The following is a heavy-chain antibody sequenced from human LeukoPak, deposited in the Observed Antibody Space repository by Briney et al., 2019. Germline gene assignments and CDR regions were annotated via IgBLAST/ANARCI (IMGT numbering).Heavy chain of an antibody. CDR1: GGSFSGYY. CDR2: IKHSAST. J-gene: IGHJ4*02. V-gene: IGHV4-34*01. Sequence: SETLSLTCAVYGGSFSGYYWSWIRQPPGKGLEWIGEIKHSASTYYNPSLKSRVTVSVDTSKNQFSLKLNSVTAADTAVYYCARGNPTIVQTFDYWGQGTLVTVSS. D-gene: IGHD4-11*01. CDR3: ARGNPTIVQTFDY.